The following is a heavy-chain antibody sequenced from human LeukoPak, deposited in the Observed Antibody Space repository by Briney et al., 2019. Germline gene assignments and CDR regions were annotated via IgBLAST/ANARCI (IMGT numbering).Heavy chain of an antibody. CDR3: ARDLPPYSSSWFRGLGAFDI. CDR2: ISSSSSTI. D-gene: IGHD6-13*01. Sequence: GGSLRLSCAASGFTFSSYSRNWVRQAPGKGLEWVSYISSSSSTIYYAASVKGGFIIFGDNAKNSLYLQMNSLRAEDTAVYYCARDLPPYSSSWFRGLGAFDIWGQGTMVTVSS. V-gene: IGHV3-48*01. CDR1: GFTFSSYS. J-gene: IGHJ3*02.